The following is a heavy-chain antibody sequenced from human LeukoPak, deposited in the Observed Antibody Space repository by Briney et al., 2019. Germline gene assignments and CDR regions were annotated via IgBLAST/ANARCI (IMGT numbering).Heavy chain of an antibody. D-gene: IGHD3-10*01. Sequence: SETLSLTCAVYGGSFSGYYWSWIRQPPGKGLEWIGEINHSGSTNYNPSLKSRVTISVDTSKNQFSLKLSSVTAADTAVYYCARGEFLGLDYYYYGMDVWGQGTTVTVSS. CDR2: INHSGST. J-gene: IGHJ6*02. CDR3: ARGEFLGLDYYYYGMDV. V-gene: IGHV4-34*01. CDR1: GGSFSGYY.